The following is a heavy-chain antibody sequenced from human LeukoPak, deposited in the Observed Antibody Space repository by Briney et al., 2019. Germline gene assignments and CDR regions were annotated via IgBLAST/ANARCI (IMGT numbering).Heavy chain of an antibody. J-gene: IGHJ4*02. D-gene: IGHD1-26*01. V-gene: IGHV4-38-2*01. CDR3: ARGGDYYYEDSGYYSFGN. CDR1: GYSITQTSY. Sequence: SETLSLTCAVSGYSITQTSYWGWVRQAPGTGLEWIGSIGDRGKTYYKPVLRSRLTISLDTSMNRISPMLASVTAADTATYFCARGGDYYYEDSGYYSFGNWGQGTLVTVSS. CDR2: IGDRGKT.